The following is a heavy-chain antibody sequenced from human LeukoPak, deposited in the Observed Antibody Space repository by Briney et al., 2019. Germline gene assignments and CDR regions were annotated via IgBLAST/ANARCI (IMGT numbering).Heavy chain of an antibody. CDR3: ARENYDFWSGYYDWFDP. CDR1: GYTFTGYK. V-gene: IGHV1-2*06. J-gene: IGHJ5*02. Sequence: ASVKVSCKASGYTFTGYKMHWVRQAPGQGLEWMGRISPNTGDTDYAQKFQGRVTITRDTSASTAYMELSSLRSEDTAVYYCARENYDFWSGYYDWFDPWGQGTLVTVSS. CDR2: ISPNTGDT. D-gene: IGHD3-3*01.